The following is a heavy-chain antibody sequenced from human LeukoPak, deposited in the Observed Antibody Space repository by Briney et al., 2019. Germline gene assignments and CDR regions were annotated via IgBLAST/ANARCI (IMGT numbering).Heavy chain of an antibody. CDR3: ARDDSSSSQMDV. J-gene: IGHJ6*04. V-gene: IGHV4-39*02. Sequence: TSETLSLTCTVSGGSISSSSYYWGWIRQPPGKGLEWIGSIYYSGSTYYNPSLKSRVTISVDTSKNQFSLKLSSVTAADTAVYYCARDDSSSSQMDVWGKGTTVTVSS. CDR1: GGSISSSSYY. D-gene: IGHD6-6*01. CDR2: IYYSGST.